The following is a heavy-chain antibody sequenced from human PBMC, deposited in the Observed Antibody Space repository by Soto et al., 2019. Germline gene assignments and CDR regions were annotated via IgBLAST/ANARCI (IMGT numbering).Heavy chain of an antibody. J-gene: IGHJ5*02. D-gene: IGHD3-10*01. Sequence: QLQLQESGPGLVKPSETLSLPCTVSGGSISSGSYYWGWIRQPPGKGLEWIGSIYYGGSTYYNPSLKSRVTISVDTSKNQFSLKLSSVTAADTAVYYCVRQDYGSGSQNSFDPWGQGTLVTVSS. CDR2: IYYGGST. CDR1: GGSISSGSYY. V-gene: IGHV4-39*01. CDR3: VRQDYGSGSQNSFDP.